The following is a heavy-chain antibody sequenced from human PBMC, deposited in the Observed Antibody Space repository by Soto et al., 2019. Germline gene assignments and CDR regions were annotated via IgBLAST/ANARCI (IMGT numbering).Heavy chain of an antibody. CDR2: FDPEDGET. V-gene: IGHV1-24*01. CDR1: GYTLTELS. Sequence: ASVKVSCKVSGYTLTELSMYWVRQAPGKGLEWMGGFDPEDGETIYAQKFQGRVTMTEDTSTDTAYMELSSLRSEDTAVYYCATTRVGPPDKAYWGQGTLVTVSS. CDR3: ATTRVGPPDKAY. J-gene: IGHJ4*02. D-gene: IGHD3-10*01.